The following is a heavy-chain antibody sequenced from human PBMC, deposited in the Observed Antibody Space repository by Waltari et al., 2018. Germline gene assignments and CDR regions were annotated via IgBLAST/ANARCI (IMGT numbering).Heavy chain of an antibody. CDR2: IRYDGSNK. J-gene: IGHJ4*03. V-gene: IGHV3-30*02. CDR3: AKVGSVAGDFDY. CDR1: GFTFSSYG. Sequence: QVQLVESGGGVVQPGGSLRLPCAASGFTFSSYGMPWVRQAQGKGLEWVAFIRYDGSNKYYADSVKGRFTISRDNSKNTLYLQMNSLRAEDTAVYYCAKVGSVAGDFDYWGQGTTVTVSS. D-gene: IGHD6-19*01.